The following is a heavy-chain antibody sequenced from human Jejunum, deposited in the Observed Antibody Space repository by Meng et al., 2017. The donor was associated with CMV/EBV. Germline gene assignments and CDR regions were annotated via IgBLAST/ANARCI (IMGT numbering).Heavy chain of an antibody. J-gene: IGHJ4*02. CDR2: IKQDGSGK. V-gene: IGHV3-7*01. CDR3: ARNARGSGY. D-gene: IGHD3-10*01. CDR1: GFAVSNYW. Sequence: SGAASGFAVSNYWMPWVRQAPGKGLEWVANIKQDGSGKYYVDSVKGRFTISRDNAKNSLFLQMNSLRAEDTAMYYCARNARGSGYWGQGTLVTVSS.